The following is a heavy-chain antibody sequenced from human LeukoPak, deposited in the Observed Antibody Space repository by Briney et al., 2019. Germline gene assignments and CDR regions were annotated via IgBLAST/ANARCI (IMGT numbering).Heavy chain of an antibody. Sequence: PGGSLRLSCAASGFTFSSYEMNWVRQALGKGLEWISYISSSGSTMYYADSVKGRFTISRDNAKNSLYLQMNSLRAEDTAIYYCASSSWYALDYWGQGTLVTVSS. CDR3: ASSSWYALDY. J-gene: IGHJ4*02. D-gene: IGHD6-13*01. CDR2: ISSSGSTM. V-gene: IGHV3-48*03. CDR1: GFTFSSYE.